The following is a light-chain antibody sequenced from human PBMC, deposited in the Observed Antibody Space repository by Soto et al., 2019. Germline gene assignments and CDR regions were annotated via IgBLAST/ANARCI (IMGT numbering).Light chain of an antibody. J-gene: IGLJ2*01. CDR1: SSDVGGYNY. CDR3: SSYTISSTLVV. V-gene: IGLV2-14*01. Sequence: QSVLTQPASVSGSPGQSITISCTGTSSDVGGYNYVSWYQQHPGKAPKLMIYDVSNRPSWFSNRFSGSKSGNTASLTISGRQAEDDADYDCSSYTISSTLVVCGGGTNGTVL. CDR2: DVS.